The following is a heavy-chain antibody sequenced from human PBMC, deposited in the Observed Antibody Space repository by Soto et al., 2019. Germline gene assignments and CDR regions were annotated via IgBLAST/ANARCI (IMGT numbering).Heavy chain of an antibody. CDR1: GGTFSSYA. D-gene: IGHD3-3*01. Sequence: SVKVSCKASGGTFSSYAISWVRQAPGQGLEWMGGIIPIFGTANYAQKFQGRVTITADESTSTAYMELSSLRSEDTAVYYCATTYYDFWSVDYWGQGTLVTVSS. CDR3: ATTYYDFWSVDY. CDR2: IIPIFGTA. J-gene: IGHJ4*02. V-gene: IGHV1-69*13.